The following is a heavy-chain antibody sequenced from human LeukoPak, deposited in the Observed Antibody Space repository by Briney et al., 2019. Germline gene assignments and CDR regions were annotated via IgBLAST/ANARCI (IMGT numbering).Heavy chain of an antibody. D-gene: IGHD4-17*01. J-gene: IGHJ6*03. CDR2: IYHSGST. Sequence: NASETLSLTCTVSGYSISSGYYWGWIRQPPGKGLEWIGSIYHSGSTYYNPSLKSRVTISVDTSKNQFSLKLSSVTAADTAVYYCARGGDYGDYKRSKKPPFYYYYYYMDVWGKGTTVTVPS. CDR1: GYSISSGYY. CDR3: ARGGDYGDYKRSKKPPFYYYYYYMDV. V-gene: IGHV4-38-2*02.